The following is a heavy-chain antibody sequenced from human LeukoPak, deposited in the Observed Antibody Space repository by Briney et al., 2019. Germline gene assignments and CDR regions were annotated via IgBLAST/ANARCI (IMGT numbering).Heavy chain of an antibody. D-gene: IGHD2-15*01. J-gene: IGHJ4*02. Sequence: PGGSLRLSCAASEFTFSSHAMSWVRQAPGKGLEWVSAISGSGGSTYYADSVKGRFTISRDNSKNTLYLQMNSLRAEDTAVYYCAKDIVVVVAATKKIDYWGQGTLVTVSS. CDR3: AKDIVVVVAATKKIDY. CDR1: EFTFSSHA. V-gene: IGHV3-23*01. CDR2: ISGSGGST.